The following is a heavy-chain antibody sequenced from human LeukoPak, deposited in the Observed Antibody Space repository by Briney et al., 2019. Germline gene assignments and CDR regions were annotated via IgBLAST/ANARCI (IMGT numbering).Heavy chain of an antibody. D-gene: IGHD3-22*01. J-gene: IGHJ4*02. CDR1: GYTFTDYT. V-gene: IGHV1-3*01. Sequence: ASVKVSCKASGYTFTDYTMHWLRQAPGQRLDWMGWINGGSGNTKYSPEFQGRVTITRDKSASTAYMELSSLRSEDTAVYYCANPRYDSSGYYYVDWGQGTLVTVSS. CDR3: ANPRYDSSGYYYVD. CDR2: INGGSGNT.